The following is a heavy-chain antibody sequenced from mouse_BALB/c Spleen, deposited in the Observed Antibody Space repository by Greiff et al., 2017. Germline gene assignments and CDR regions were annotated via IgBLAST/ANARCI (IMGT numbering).Heavy chain of an antibody. CDR2: INPGNGGT. J-gene: IGHJ3*01. CDR1: GYTFTSYY. Sequence: VQLQQPGAELVKPGASVKLSCKASGYTFTSYYMYWVKQRPGQGLEWLGGINPGNGGTNFNEKFKSKATLTVDKSSSTAYMQLSSLTSEDSAVYYYTSRPAGCTWFAYWGQGTLVTVSA. V-gene: IGHV1S81*02. CDR3: TSRPAGCTWFAY.